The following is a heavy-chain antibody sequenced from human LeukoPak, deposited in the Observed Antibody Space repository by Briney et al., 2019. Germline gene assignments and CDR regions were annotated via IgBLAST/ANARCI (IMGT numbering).Heavy chain of an antibody. J-gene: IGHJ4*02. CDR2: INHSGST. D-gene: IGHD6-13*01. Sequence: PSETLSLTCAVYGGSFSGYYWGWIRQPPGKGLEWIGEINHSGSTNYNPSLKSRVTISVDTSKNQFSLKLSSVTAADTAAYYCARGPRFIAAPYYFDYWGQGTLVTVSS. V-gene: IGHV4-34*01. CDR3: ARGPRFIAAPYYFDY. CDR1: GGSFSGYY.